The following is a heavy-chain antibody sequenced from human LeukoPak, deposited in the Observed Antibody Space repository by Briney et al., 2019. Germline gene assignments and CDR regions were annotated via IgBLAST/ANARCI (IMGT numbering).Heavy chain of an antibody. D-gene: IGHD2-2*01. V-gene: IGHV4-39*07. CDR3: ALHCSSTSCLLSRAFDI. J-gene: IGHJ3*02. Sequence: SETLSLTCTVSGGSIYITISHWGWIRQPPGKRLEWIGSIYHSGSTYYNPSPKSRVTISVDTSKNQFSLKLSSVTAADTAVYYCALHCSSTSCLLSRAFDIWGQGTMVTVSS. CDR2: IYHSGST. CDR1: GGSIYITISH.